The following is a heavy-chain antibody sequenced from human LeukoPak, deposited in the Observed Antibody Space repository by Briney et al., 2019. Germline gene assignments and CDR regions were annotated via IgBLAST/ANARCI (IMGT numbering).Heavy chain of an antibody. V-gene: IGHV1-69*04. CDR2: IIPILGIA. Sequence: SVKVSCKASGGTFSSYAISWVRQAPGQGLEWMGRIIPILGIANYAQKFQGRVTMTTDTSTSTAYMELRSLRSDDTAVYYCARVAAAVINWFDPWGQGTLVTVSS. D-gene: IGHD6-13*01. J-gene: IGHJ5*02. CDR3: ARVAAAVINWFDP. CDR1: GGTFSSYA.